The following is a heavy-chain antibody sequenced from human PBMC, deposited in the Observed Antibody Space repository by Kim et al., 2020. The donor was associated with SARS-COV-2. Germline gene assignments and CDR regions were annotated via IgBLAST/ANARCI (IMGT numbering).Heavy chain of an antibody. CDR2: INHSGST. CDR1: GGSFSGYY. Sequence: SETLSLTCAVYGGSFSGYYWSWIRQPPGKGLEWIGEINHSGSTNYNPSLKSRVTISVDTSKNQFSLKLSSVTAADTAVYYCARGRRSYGYLGGWFDPWGQGTLVTVSS. CDR3: ARGRRSYGYLGGWFDP. J-gene: IGHJ5*02. V-gene: IGHV4-34*01. D-gene: IGHD5-18*01.